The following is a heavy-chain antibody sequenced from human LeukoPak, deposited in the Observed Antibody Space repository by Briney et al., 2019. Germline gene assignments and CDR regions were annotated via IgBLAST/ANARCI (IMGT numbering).Heavy chain of an antibody. V-gene: IGHV1-69*13. CDR1: GGTFISYA. D-gene: IGHD3-10*01. Sequence: GASVKVSCKASGGTFISYAISWVRQAPGQGLEWMGGIIPIFGTANYAQKLQGRVTITADESTSTAYMELSSLRSEDTAVYYCARVGGAARHPFDYWGQGTLVTVSS. J-gene: IGHJ4*02. CDR2: IIPIFGTA. CDR3: ARVGGAARHPFDY.